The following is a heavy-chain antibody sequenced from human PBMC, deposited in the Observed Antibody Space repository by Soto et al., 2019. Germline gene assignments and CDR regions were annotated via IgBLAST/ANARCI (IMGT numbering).Heavy chain of an antibody. V-gene: IGHV1-69*01. CDR1: GGTFSSYA. Sequence: QVQLVQSGAEVKKPGSSVKVSCKASGGTFSSYAISWVRQAPGQGLEWLGWIIPIFGTANYAQKFQVRVTITADESTSTAYMEMSSLRSEDTAVYYCARDYDDSSGFYHWGYFDLWGRGTLVTVS. J-gene: IGHJ2*01. D-gene: IGHD3-22*01. CDR3: ARDYDDSSGFYHWGYFDL. CDR2: IIPIFGTA.